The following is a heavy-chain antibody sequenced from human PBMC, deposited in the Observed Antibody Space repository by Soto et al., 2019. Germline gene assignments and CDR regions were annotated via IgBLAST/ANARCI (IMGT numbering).Heavy chain of an antibody. CDR2: IKSKTDGGTT. D-gene: IGHD6-25*01. V-gene: IGHV3-15*01. J-gene: IGHJ6*02. CDR1: GFTFSNAW. CDR3: TTSAGPDYYYGRDV. Sequence: GGSQRLSCAASGFTFSNAWMSWVRQAPGKGLEWVGRIKSKTDGGTTDYAAPVKGRFTISRDDSKNTLYLQMNSLKTEDTAVYYCTTSAGPDYYYGRDVWGQGTTGIVS.